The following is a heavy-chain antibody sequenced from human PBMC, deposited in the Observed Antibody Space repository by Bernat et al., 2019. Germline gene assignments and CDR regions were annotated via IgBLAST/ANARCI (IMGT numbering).Heavy chain of an antibody. V-gene: IGHV3-21*05. D-gene: IGHD4-4*01. CDR2: ISTTGSYI. J-gene: IGHJ4*02. CDR1: GFSFSDYT. Sequence: EVQLVESGGGQVKPGGSLRLSCAASGFSFSDYTMIWVRQAPGKGLEWISYISTTGSYIYYADSVKGRFTISRDNTKNSLFLQMNSLRAEETAVYFCARALTSVIDFWGQGTLVTVSS. CDR3: ARALTSVIDF.